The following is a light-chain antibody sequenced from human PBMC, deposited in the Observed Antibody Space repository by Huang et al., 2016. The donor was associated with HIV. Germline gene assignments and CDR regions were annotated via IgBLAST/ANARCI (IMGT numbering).Light chain of an antibody. CDR2: KTS. CDR3: QQTYSTPRVT. Sequence: DIQMTQSPSSLSAYVGDRVNITCRASQRVNNFLNWYQQKPGKAPKLLIYKTSTLHTGVPSRFSGSGSVTVFTLTINSLQPEDFATYSCQQTYSTPRVTFGPGTTVNI. CDR1: QRVNNF. V-gene: IGKV1-39*01. J-gene: IGKJ3*01.